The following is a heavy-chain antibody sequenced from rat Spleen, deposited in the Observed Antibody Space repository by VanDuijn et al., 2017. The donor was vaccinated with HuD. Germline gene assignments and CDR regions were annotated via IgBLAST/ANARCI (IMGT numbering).Heavy chain of an antibody. J-gene: IGHJ3*01. V-gene: IGHV5-19*01. CDR2: ISPSGGST. Sequence: EVQLVESGGGLVQPGRSLKLSCAASGFTFSNYGMHWIRQAPTKGLEWVASISPSGGSTYYRDSVKGRFTISRDNTKSTLYLQMDSLRSEDTATYYCATVHTTGIWFAYWGQGTLVTVSS. D-gene: IGHD1-9*01. CDR3: ATVHTTGIWFAY. CDR1: GFTFSNYG.